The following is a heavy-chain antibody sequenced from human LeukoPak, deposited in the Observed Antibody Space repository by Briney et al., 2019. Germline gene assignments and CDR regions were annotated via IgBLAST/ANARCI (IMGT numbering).Heavy chain of an antibody. Sequence: GASVKVSCKSSGYTFTDHCIHWVRQAPGQGLEWVGEINPYNGYTKYAWRLQGRVTMTRDTSISTAFMEVSRLTSDDTAVYYCARDYTLNDFDYWGQGTLVTVAS. D-gene: IGHD5/OR15-5a*01. J-gene: IGHJ4*02. CDR3: ARDYTLNDFDY. V-gene: IGHV1-2*02. CDR2: INPYNGYT. CDR1: GYTFTDHC.